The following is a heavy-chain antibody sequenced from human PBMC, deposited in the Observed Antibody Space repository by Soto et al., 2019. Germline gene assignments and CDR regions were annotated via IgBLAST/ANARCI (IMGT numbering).Heavy chain of an antibody. CDR2: ISTSNGNT. CDR1: GYTFISYG. J-gene: IGHJ6*02. D-gene: IGHD2-2*01. CDR3: ARDRYCSSTSRFYYYHYGMDV. V-gene: IGHV1-18*04. Sequence: ASVKVSCKASGYTFISYGISWVRQAPGQGREWLGWISTSNGNTNYAQEVQGRVTMTTDTSTTTAYMELRSLRSEDTAVYYCARDRYCSSTSRFYYYHYGMDVWGQGTTVTVSS.